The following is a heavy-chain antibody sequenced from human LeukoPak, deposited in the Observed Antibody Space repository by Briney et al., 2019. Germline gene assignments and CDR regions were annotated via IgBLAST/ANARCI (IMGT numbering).Heavy chain of an antibody. Sequence: GGSLRLSCAASGFTFSSYSMNGVRQAPGKGLEWVSSISSSSSYIYYADSVKGRFTISRDNAKNSLYLQMSSLRAEDTAVYYCASRQGDAFDIWGQGTMVTVSS. CDR1: GFTFSSYS. CDR3: ASRQGDAFDI. CDR2: ISSSSSYI. V-gene: IGHV3-21*01. J-gene: IGHJ3*02.